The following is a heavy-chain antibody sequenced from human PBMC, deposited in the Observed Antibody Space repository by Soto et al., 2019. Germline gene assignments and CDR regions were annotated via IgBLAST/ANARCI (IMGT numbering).Heavy chain of an antibody. CDR3: AREESSGWYGAYYYYYMDV. CDR2: INHSGST. Sequence: QVQLQQWGAGLLKPSETLSLTCAVYGGSFSGYYWSWIRQPPGKGLAWIGEINHSGSTNYNPSLKTRVTISVDTSKNQFSVKLSCVTAAETAVYYCAREESSGWYGAYYYYYMDVWGKGTTVTVSS. D-gene: IGHD6-19*01. CDR1: GGSFSGYY. J-gene: IGHJ6*03. V-gene: IGHV4-34*01.